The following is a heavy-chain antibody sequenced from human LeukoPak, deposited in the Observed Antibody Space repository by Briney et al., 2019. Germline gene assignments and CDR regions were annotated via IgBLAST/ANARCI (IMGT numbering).Heavy chain of an antibody. V-gene: IGHV3-30*03. J-gene: IGHJ3*02. Sequence: GGSLRLSCAASGFTFSPSIMHWVRRAPGKGLEWVAVIYTIDSNISYGDSVKGRFTISSDNSKNMLYLDMNSLSGEDTAVYYCARDRRVGATTDALDTWAQGQWSPSLQ. D-gene: IGHD1-26*01. CDR3: ARDRRVGATTDALDT. CDR1: GFTFSPSI. CDR2: IYTIDSNI.